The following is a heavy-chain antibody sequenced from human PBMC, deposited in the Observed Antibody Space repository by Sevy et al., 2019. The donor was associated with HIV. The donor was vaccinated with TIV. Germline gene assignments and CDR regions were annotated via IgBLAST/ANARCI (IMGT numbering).Heavy chain of an antibody. CDR3: GKDITGLAVAGTGYYYYGMDV. CDR1: GFTFDDYA. V-gene: IGHV3-9*01. Sequence: GGSLRLSCAASGFTFDDYAMHWVRQAPGKGLEWVSGISWNSGSIGYADSVKGRFIISRDNAKNSLYLQMHSLRAEGTALYYCGKDITGLAVAGTGYYYYGMDVWGQGTTVTVSS. CDR2: ISWNSGSI. D-gene: IGHD6-19*01. J-gene: IGHJ6*02.